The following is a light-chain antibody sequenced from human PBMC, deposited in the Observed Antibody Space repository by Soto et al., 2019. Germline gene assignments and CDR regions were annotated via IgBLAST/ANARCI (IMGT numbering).Light chain of an antibody. CDR3: SSYTSRLTGV. J-gene: IGLJ2*01. V-gene: IGLV2-14*01. CDR2: EVS. Sequence: QSALTQPASVTGSPGQSITISCTGSSSDVGGYNYVSWYQQHPGKAPHVLIYEVSNRPSGVSNRFSGSKSGNTASLTISGLQADDEADYYCSSYTSRLTGVFGGGTKVTVL. CDR1: SSDVGGYNY.